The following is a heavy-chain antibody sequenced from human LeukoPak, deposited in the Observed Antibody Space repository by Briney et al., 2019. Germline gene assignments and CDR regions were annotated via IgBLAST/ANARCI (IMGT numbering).Heavy chain of an antibody. CDR2: IYYSGST. Sequence: PSETLSLTCTVSGRSISSSSYYWGWIRPPPGKGREWIGSIYYSGSTYYNPSIKSRVTISVDTSKNQFSLKLSSVTAADTAVYYCASSVVVAATDAFDIWGQGTMVTVSS. D-gene: IGHD2-15*01. CDR3: ASSVVVAATDAFDI. CDR1: GRSISSSSYY. J-gene: IGHJ3*02. V-gene: IGHV4-39*01.